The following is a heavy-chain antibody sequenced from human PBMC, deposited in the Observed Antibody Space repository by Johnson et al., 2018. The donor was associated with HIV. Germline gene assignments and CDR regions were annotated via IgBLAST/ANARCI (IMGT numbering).Heavy chain of an antibody. CDR2: ISTSGSSI. J-gene: IGHJ3*02. CDR3: ARRGRSSSWYDLDI. V-gene: IGHV3-11*04. Sequence: PLVESGGGLVKPGGSLRLSCAASGFTFSDYYMSWIRQAPGKGLEWVSYISTSGSSIYYADSVKGRFTISRDNAKKSLFLQMNSLRAEDTAVYYCARRGRSSSWYDLDIWGQGTMVSVSS. D-gene: IGHD6-13*01. CDR1: GFTFSDYY.